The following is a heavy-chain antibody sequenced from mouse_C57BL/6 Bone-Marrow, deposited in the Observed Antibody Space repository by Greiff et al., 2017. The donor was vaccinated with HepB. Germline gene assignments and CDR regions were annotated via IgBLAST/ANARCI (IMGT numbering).Heavy chain of an antibody. D-gene: IGHD1-1*01. CDR1: GYTFTSYW. Sequence: QVHVKQPGAELVKPGASVKLSCKASGYTFTSYWMQWVKQRPGQGLEWIGEIDPSDSYTNYNQKFKGKATLTVDTSSSTAYMQLSSLTSEDSAVYYCARRHGGYYGNDYWGQGTTLTVSS. V-gene: IGHV1-50*01. CDR3: ARRHGGYYGNDY. CDR2: IDPSDSYT. J-gene: IGHJ2*01.